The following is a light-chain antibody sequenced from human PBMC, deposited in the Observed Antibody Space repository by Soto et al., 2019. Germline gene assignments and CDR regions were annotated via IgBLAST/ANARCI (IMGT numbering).Light chain of an antibody. J-gene: IGKJ4*01. CDR1: QGVSSS. CDR2: DAS. V-gene: IGKV1-5*03. CDR3: EQYSTYPLT. Sequence: DIQMTQSPSTLSASVGDRVTVTCPASQGVSSSLAWYQQKPGKAPKLLISDASNLRSWVPSRFSGSDSGTEVSLTITSLQPDDFATYYCEQYSTYPLTFGGGTKVDIK.